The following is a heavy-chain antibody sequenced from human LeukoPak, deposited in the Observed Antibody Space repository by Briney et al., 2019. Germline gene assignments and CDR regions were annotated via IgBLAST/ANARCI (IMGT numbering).Heavy chain of an antibody. D-gene: IGHD3-10*02. CDR1: GFTFSDYN. V-gene: IGHV3-11*04. J-gene: IGHJ6*04. CDR3: AELGITMIGGV. CDR2: ISSSGSTI. Sequence: KTGGSLRPSCAASGFTFSDYNMRWIRQAPGKGLEWVSYISSSGSTIYYADSVKGRFTISRDNAKNSLYLQMNSLRAEDTAVYYCAELGITMIGGVWGKGTTVTISS.